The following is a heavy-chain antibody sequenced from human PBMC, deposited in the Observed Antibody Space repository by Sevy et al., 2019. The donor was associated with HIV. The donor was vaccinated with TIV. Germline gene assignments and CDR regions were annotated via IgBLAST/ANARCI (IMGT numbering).Heavy chain of an antibody. D-gene: IGHD3-22*01. CDR3: ARDTYYYDSSGYYWYFDL. CDR1: GFTFSSYS. V-gene: IGHV3-48*02. J-gene: IGHJ2*01. CDR2: ISSSSSTI. Sequence: GGSLRLSCAASGFTFSSYSMNWVRQAPGKGLEWVSYISSSSSTIYYADSVKGRFTISRDNAKNSLDLQMNSLRDEDTAVYYCARDTYYYDSSGYYWYFDLWGRGTLVTVSS.